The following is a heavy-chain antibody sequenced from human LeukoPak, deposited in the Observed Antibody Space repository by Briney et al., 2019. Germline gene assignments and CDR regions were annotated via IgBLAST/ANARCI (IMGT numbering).Heavy chain of an antibody. CDR2: INPSGGST. J-gene: IGHJ5*02. V-gene: IGHV1-46*01. CDR1: GYTFTSYY. D-gene: IGHD3-9*01. CDR3: ARGRYDILTGHAEGDWFDP. Sequence: ASVKVSCKASGYTFTSYYMHWVRQAPGQGLEWMGIINPSGGSTSYAQKFQGRVTMTRDTSTSTVYMELSSLRSEDTAVYYCARGRYDILTGHAEGDWFDPWGQGTLVTVSS.